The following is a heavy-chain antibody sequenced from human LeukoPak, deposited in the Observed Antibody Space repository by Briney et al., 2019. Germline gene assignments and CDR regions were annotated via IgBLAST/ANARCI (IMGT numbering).Heavy chain of an antibody. CDR3: VRHLPCFGCYYYYMDV. V-gene: IGHV4-30-2*01. CDR1: GGSINSGGYY. Sequence: KPSQTLSLTCTVSGGSINSGGYYWSWIRQPPGKGLEWIGYIYQSGSTYYNPSLKSRVTISVDRSKNQFYLNLTSVTAADTAVYYCVRHLPCFGCYYYYMDVWGRGTTVTVSS. CDR2: IYQSGST. J-gene: IGHJ6*03. D-gene: IGHD6-19*01.